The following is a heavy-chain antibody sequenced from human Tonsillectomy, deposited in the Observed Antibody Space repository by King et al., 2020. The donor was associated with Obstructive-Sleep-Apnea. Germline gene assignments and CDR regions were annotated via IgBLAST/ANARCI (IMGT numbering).Heavy chain of an antibody. Sequence: VQLQESGPGLVKPSETLSLTCTVSGGSISSYYWSWIRQPPGKGLEWIGYIYYSVSTNYNPSLKSRVTISVDTSKNQFSLKLSSVTAADAAVYYCAREGMEEGVFDYWGQGTLVTVSS. D-gene: IGHD2-8*01. V-gene: IGHV4-59*12. CDR3: AREGMEEGVFDY. CDR2: IYYSVST. CDR1: GGSISSYY. J-gene: IGHJ4*02.